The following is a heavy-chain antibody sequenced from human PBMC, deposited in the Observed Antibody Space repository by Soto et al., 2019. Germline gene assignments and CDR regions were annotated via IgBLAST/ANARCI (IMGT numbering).Heavy chain of an antibody. D-gene: IGHD3-9*01. Sequence: SVKVSCKASGGTFSSYAISWVRQAPGQGLEWMGGIIPIFGTANYAQKFQGRVTITADESTSTAYMELSSLRSEDTAVYYCAVYYDILTGYPRHYYYGMDVWGQGTTVTV. CDR3: AVYYDILTGYPRHYYYGMDV. CDR2: IIPIFGTA. J-gene: IGHJ6*02. V-gene: IGHV1-69*13. CDR1: GGTFSSYA.